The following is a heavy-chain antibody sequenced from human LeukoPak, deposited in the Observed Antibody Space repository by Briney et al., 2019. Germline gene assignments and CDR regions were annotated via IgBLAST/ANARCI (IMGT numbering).Heavy chain of an antibody. CDR3: ARDHHYYDSSGYGY. CDR2: IIPIFGTA. Sequence: SVKVSCKASGGTFSSYAISWVRQAPGQGLEWMGGIIPIFGTANYAQKFQGRVTITADKSTSTAYMELSSLRSEDTAVYYCARDHHYYDSSGYGYWGQGTLVTVSS. D-gene: IGHD3-22*01. J-gene: IGHJ4*02. CDR1: GGTFSSYA. V-gene: IGHV1-69*06.